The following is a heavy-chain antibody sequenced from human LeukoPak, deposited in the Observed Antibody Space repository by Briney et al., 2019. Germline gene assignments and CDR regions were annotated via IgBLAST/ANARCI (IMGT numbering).Heavy chain of an antibody. J-gene: IGHJ3*02. CDR1: GGSISSYY. V-gene: IGHV4-4*07. CDR2: IYTSGST. D-gene: IGHD6-6*01. Sequence: SETLSLTCTVSGGSISSYYWSWIRQPAGKGLEWIGRIYTSGSTNYNPSLKSRVTMTTDTSTSTAYMELRSLRSDDTAVYYCARDSGIAARPGAFDIWGQGTMVTVSS. CDR3: ARDSGIAARPGAFDI.